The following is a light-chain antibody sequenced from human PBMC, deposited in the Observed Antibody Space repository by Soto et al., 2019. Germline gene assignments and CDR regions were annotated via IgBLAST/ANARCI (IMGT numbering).Light chain of an antibody. CDR1: SRDVGSYNL. Sequence: QSVLTQPASVSGSPGQSITISCTGTSRDVGSYNLVSWYQQHPGKAPKLIIYEGSKRPSGVSDRFSGSKSGNTASLTISGLQAEDEADYYCCSYAGSSPVVFGGGTKLTVL. CDR2: EGS. J-gene: IGLJ2*01. CDR3: CSYAGSSPVV. V-gene: IGLV2-23*01.